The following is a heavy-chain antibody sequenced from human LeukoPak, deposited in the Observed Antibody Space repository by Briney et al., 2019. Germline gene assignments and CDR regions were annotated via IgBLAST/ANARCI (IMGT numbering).Heavy chain of an antibody. CDR3: ATTRKDAFDI. V-gene: IGHV1-24*01. J-gene: IGHJ3*02. CDR2: FDPEDGET. CDR1: GYTFPSYY. Sequence: ASVKVSCKASGYTFPSYYMHWVRQAPGKGLEWMGGFDPEDGETIYAQKFQGRVTMTEDTSTDTAYMELSSLRSEDTAVYYCATTRKDAFDIWGQGTMVTVSS.